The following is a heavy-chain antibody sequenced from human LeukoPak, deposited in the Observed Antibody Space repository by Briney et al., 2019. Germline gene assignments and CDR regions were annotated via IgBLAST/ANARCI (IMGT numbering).Heavy chain of an antibody. CDR1: GGSISSYY. J-gene: IGHJ4*02. CDR2: ISYSGST. V-gene: IGHV4-59*01. Sequence: SETLSLTCTVSGGSISSYYWSWIRQPPGKGLEWIGYISYSGSTNYNPSLKSRVTISVDTSKNQFSLKLSSVTAADTAVYYCARDQGYYYDSSGFDYWGQGTLVTVSS. CDR3: ARDQGYYYDSSGFDY. D-gene: IGHD3-22*01.